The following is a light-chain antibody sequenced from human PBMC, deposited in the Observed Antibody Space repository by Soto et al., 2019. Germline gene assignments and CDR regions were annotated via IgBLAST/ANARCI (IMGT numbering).Light chain of an antibody. CDR3: QQYGSSGT. Sequence: EIVLRQSPATLSLSPGERATLSCRASQSVSSYLAWYQQKPGQAPRLLIYDASNRATGIPARFGGSGSGTDFTLTISRLEPEDFAVYYCQQYGSSGTFGQGTKVDI. CDR1: QSVSSY. V-gene: IGKV3-11*01. CDR2: DAS. J-gene: IGKJ1*01.